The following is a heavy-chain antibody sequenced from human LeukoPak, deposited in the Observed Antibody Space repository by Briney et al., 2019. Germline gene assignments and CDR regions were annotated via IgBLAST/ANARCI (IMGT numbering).Heavy chain of an antibody. CDR2: ISYDGSNK. V-gene: IGHV3-30*03. J-gene: IGHJ4*02. Sequence: GGALRLSCAASGFTFSSYGMHWVRQAPGKGLEWVAVISYDGSNKYYADSVKGRFTISRDNSKNTLYLQMNSLRADDTAVYYCARGASAAAGKYWGQGTLVTVSS. D-gene: IGHD6-13*01. CDR3: ARGASAAAGKY. CDR1: GFTFSSYG.